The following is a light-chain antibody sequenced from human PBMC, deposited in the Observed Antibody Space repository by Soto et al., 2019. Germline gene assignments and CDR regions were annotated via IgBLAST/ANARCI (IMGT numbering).Light chain of an antibody. J-gene: IGKJ5*01. Sequence: EIVLTHTPCNLCLEGGERGTRSCRASQSVSNNYLAWYQQKPGQAPRLLIYGASSRATGIPDRFSGSGSGTEFTLTISSLEPEDLAVYYCQQRSNWPITFGQGTRLEI. CDR3: QQRSNWPIT. CDR2: GAS. V-gene: IGKV3D-20*02. CDR1: QSVSNNY.